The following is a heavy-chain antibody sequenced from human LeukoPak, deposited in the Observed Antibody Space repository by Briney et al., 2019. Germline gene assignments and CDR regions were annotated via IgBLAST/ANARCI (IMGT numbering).Heavy chain of an antibody. D-gene: IGHD4/OR15-4a*01. CDR1: GFTSSNAW. V-gene: IGHV3-15*01. CDR2: IKSKTDGGKR. Sequence: GGSLRLSCAVSGFTSSNAWMSWVRQAPGKGLEWVGRIKSKTDGGKRDYAAPVKGRFTISRDDSKNTLYLQMNSLKTEDTAVYYCTTFDYAAFLIWGQGKMVTVSS. CDR3: TTFDYAAFLI. J-gene: IGHJ3*02.